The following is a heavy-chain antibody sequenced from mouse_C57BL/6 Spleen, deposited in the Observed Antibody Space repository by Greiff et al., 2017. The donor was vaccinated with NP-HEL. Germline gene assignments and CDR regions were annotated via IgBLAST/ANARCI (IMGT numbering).Heavy chain of an antibody. Sequence: EVQLQQSGPVLVKPGASVKMSCKASGYTFTDYYMNWVKQSHGKSLEWIGVINPYNGGTSYNQKFKGKATLTVDKSSSTAYMELNSLTSEDSAVYYCATVVATDYFDYWGQGTTLTVSS. D-gene: IGHD1-1*01. CDR3: ATVVATDYFDY. V-gene: IGHV1-19*01. CDR1: GYTFTDYY. CDR2: INPYNGGT. J-gene: IGHJ2*01.